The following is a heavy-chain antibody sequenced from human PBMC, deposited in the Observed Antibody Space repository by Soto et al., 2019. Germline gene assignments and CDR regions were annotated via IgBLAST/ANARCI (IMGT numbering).Heavy chain of an antibody. Sequence: PSETLSLTCAVYGGSFSGYYWNWIRQPPGKGLEWIGEINHTGDTNYEPSLKSRVFISIDTSKNHFSLKLRSLTAADTGLYYCARGSLCGSASCSTFYFNGLDVWGRGTTVTVSS. V-gene: IGHV4-34*01. CDR1: GGSFSGYY. J-gene: IGHJ6*02. CDR2: INHTGDT. CDR3: ARGSLCGSASCSTFYFNGLDV. D-gene: IGHD2-21*01.